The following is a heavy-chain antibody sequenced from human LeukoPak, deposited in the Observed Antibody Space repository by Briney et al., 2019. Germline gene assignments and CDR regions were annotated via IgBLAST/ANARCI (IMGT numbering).Heavy chain of an antibody. J-gene: IGHJ4*02. Sequence: ASVRVSCKASGYTFTSYDINWVRQATGHGLEWMGWMNPNSGNTGYAQKFQGRVTITRNTSISTAYMELSSLRSEHTAVYYCARPRRGQLWNRDRDFNYCRQGTLVTVSS. CDR1: GYTFTSYD. CDR2: MNPNSGNT. D-gene: IGHD5-18*01. V-gene: IGHV1-8*03. CDR3: ARPRRGQLWNRDRDFNY.